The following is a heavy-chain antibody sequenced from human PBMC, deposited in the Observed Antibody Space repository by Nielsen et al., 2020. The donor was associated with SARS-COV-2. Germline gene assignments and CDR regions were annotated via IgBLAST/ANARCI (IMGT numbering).Heavy chain of an antibody. Sequence: GGSLRLSCAASGFTFRDYTMHWVRQSPGKGPECVSIISWDGYSTHYADSVKGRFTISRDNTKNSLYLQMNSLRTEDTALYYCTKDGRGSSSWYYMDVWGKGTTVTVSS. CDR3: TKDGRGSSSWYYMDV. CDR1: GFTFRDYT. CDR2: ISWDGYST. V-gene: IGHV3-43*01. J-gene: IGHJ6*03. D-gene: IGHD6-13*01.